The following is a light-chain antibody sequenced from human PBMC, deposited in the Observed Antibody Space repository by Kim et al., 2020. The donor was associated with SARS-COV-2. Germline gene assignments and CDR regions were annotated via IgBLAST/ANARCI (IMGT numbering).Light chain of an antibody. CDR3: QVWDTDTNDYV. CDR2: YDS. J-gene: IGLJ1*01. V-gene: IGLV3-21*01. CDR1: NVGGHS. Sequence: APGQTARVTCRGTNVGGHSVHWYQQKQGQAPALVMYYDSDRPPGIPERFSGSKAATTATLTISRVEAGDEDDYYCQVWDTDTNDYVFGTGTKVTVL.